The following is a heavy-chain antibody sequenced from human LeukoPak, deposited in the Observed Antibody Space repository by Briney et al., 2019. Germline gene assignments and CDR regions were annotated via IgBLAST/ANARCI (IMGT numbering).Heavy chain of an antibody. Sequence: ASVKVSCKASGYTFTGYYMHWVRQAPGQGFEWMGWINPNSGGTNYAQKFQGRVTMTRDTSISRAYMELSRLRSDDTAVYYCARELYSSGWFGVDYWGQGTLVTVSS. V-gene: IGHV1-2*02. J-gene: IGHJ4*02. D-gene: IGHD6-19*01. CDR1: GYTFTGYY. CDR3: ARELYSSGWFGVDY. CDR2: INPNSGGT.